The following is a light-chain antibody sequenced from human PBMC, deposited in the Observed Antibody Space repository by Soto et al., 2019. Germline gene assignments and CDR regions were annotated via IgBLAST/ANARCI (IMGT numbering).Light chain of an antibody. CDR2: EVS. Sequence: QSVLTQPPSVSGSPGQSVTISCTGTSSDVGSYNRVSWYQQPPGTAPKLMIYEVSNRPSGVPDRFSGSKSDNTASLTISGLQAEDEADYYCSSYTSSSTLYVFGTGTKVTVL. CDR1: SSDVGSYNR. CDR3: SSYTSSSTLYV. J-gene: IGLJ1*01. V-gene: IGLV2-18*02.